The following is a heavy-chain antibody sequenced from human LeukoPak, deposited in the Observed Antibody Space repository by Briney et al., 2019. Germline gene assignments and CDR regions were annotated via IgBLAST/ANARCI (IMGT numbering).Heavy chain of an antibody. CDR3: ARHRWTDLAYFDYTDV. Sequence: GESLKISCKASGYNFATYWIAWVRQMPGKGLEWVAIIFPADSETKYSPSFRGQVTISADKSISTAYLQWSSLKASDTAMYYCARHRWTDLAYFDYTDVWGKGTTITVSS. V-gene: IGHV5-51*01. J-gene: IGHJ6*03. CDR2: IFPADSET. CDR1: GYNFATYW. D-gene: IGHD3/OR15-3a*01.